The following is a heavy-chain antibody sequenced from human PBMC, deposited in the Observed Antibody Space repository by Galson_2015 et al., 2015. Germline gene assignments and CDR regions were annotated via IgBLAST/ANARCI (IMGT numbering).Heavy chain of an antibody. CDR1: GFTFSKYW. D-gene: IGHD3-10*01. J-gene: IGHJ4*02. CDR2: IKEDESEK. V-gene: IGHV3-7*04. Sequence: SLRLSCAASGFTFSKYWMSWVRQAPGKGLEWVANIKEDESEKYYVDSVKGRFTISRDNAKNSLYLQMNSLRVEDTAVYYCVRGVYGFDSWGQGTLVTVSS. CDR3: VRGVYGFDS.